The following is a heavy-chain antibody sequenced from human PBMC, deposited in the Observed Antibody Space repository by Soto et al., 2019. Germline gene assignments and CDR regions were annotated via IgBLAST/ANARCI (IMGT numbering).Heavy chain of an antibody. Sequence: QVQLVQSGAEVKKPGSSVKVSCKASGGTFSSYAISWVRQAPGQGLEWMGGIIPIFGTANYAQKFQGRVTITADESTSTAYMELSSLRSEDTAVYYCARESYIAEAGTVVFYYGMDDWGQGTTVTVSS. CDR2: IIPIFGTA. V-gene: IGHV1-69*01. J-gene: IGHJ6*02. D-gene: IGHD6-13*01. CDR1: GGTFSSYA. CDR3: ARESYIAEAGTVVFYYGMDD.